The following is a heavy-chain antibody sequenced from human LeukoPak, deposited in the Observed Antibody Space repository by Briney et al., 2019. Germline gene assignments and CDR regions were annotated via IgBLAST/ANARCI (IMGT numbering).Heavy chain of an antibody. J-gene: IGHJ4*02. V-gene: IGHV3-48*04. Sequence: PGGSLRLSCAASGFTFSSYSTNWVRQAPGKGLEWVSYISSSSSTIYYADSVKGRFTISRDNAKNSLYLQMNSLRAEDTAVYYCAGASGDCSSASCRRPFDYWGQGTLVTVSS. CDR2: ISSSSSTI. D-gene: IGHD2-2*01. CDR1: GFTFSSYS. CDR3: AGASGDCSSASCRRPFDY.